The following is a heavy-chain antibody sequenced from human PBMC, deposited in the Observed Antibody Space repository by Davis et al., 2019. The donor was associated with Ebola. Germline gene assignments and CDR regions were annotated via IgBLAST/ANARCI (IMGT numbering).Heavy chain of an antibody. CDR3: AREVGYSGYDSRDY. D-gene: IGHD5-12*01. V-gene: IGHV1-69*04. CDR2: VFPFLGIA. Sequence: AASVKVSCKASGGTFSSYTISWVRQAPGQGVAWMGRVFPFLGIANYAQKFQGRVTITADKSTSTAYMELSSLRSEDTAVYYCAREVGYSGYDSRDYWGQGTLVTVSS. CDR1: GGTFSSYT. J-gene: IGHJ4*02.